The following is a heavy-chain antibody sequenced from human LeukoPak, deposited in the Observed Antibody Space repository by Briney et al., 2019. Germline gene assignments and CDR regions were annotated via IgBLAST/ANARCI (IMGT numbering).Heavy chain of an antibody. Sequence: GRSLRLSCAASGFTFGSYAMNWVRQAPGKGLEWVSSISDTDDSTYDADSVKGRFSISRDNSKNTLYLQMNSLRAEDTAMYYCAKGPIPCSSTSCPRSAFDIWGQGTMVTVSS. CDR2: ISDTDDST. CDR1: GFTFGSYA. D-gene: IGHD2-2*01. J-gene: IGHJ3*02. V-gene: IGHV3-23*01. CDR3: AKGPIPCSSTSCPRSAFDI.